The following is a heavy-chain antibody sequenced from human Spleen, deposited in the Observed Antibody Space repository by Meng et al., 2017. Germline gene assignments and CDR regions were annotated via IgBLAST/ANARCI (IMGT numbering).Heavy chain of an antibody. CDR2: ISAYNGNT. Sequence: ASVKVSCKASGYTLTSYAINWLRQAPGQGLEWMGWISAYNGNTHYAQKFQGRVTMTTDTSTSTAYMEVRSLRSDDTAVYFCARSSGYSDADFDYWGQGTLVTVSS. D-gene: IGHD3-9*01. CDR3: ARSSGYSDADFDY. V-gene: IGHV1-18*01. CDR1: GYTLTSYA. J-gene: IGHJ4*02.